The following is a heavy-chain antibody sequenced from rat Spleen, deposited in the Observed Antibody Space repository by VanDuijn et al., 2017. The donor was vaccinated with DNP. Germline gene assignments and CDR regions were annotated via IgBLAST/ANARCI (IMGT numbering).Heavy chain of an antibody. J-gene: IGHJ1*01. CDR2: ISTGGGDT. Sequence: EVQLVESGGGLVQPGRSLKLSCAVSGFTFNNYGMAWVRQAPTKGLEWVASISTGGGDTFYRDSVKGRFTISRDNAKNTLYLQMNSLRSEDTATYYCARGSGSYYWYFDFWGPGTMVTVSS. V-gene: IGHV5S13*01. D-gene: IGHD5-1*01. CDR1: GFTFNNYG. CDR3: ARGSGSYYWYFDF.